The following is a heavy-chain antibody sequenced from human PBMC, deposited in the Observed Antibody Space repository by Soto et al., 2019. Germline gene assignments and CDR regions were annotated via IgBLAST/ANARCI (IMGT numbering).Heavy chain of an antibody. CDR1: GYSFTSYW. CDR2: IYPGDSNT. D-gene: IGHD3-3*01. V-gene: IGHV5-51*01. J-gene: IGHJ6*02. CDR3: ARHAYDFWSGHPNPRYYYGMDV. Sequence: GEALKISCKGSGYSFTSYWIGWVRQMPGKGLEWMGIIYPGDSNTRYSPSLQGQVTISVDKSISTAYLQWSSLKATDTAMYYCARHAYDFWSGHPNPRYYYGMDVWGQGTTVTVSS.